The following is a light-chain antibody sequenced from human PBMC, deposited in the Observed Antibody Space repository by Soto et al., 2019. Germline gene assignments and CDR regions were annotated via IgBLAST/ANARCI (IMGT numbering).Light chain of an antibody. V-gene: IGLV2-14*01. CDR2: EVT. Sequence: QSALAQPASVSGSPGQSITISCTGASSDVGGYNFVSWYQQHPGTPPKLIIYEVTLRPSGVSHRFSGSKSGNKASFTISSLHVEEEDDYFCGSSSTTATTGVFGTGTKVTVL. CDR3: GSSSTTATTGV. CDR1: SSDVGGYNF. J-gene: IGLJ1*01.